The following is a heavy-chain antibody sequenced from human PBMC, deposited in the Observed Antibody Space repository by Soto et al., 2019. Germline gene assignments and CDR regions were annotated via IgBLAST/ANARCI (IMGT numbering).Heavy chain of an antibody. Sequence: ASVKVSCKASGYTFTSYDINWVRQATGQGFEWLGWMSPKSANTGYAQKFQGRVTMTRSTSISTAYMELSSLRSEDTAVYYCARSEVVAATWSYYGMDVWGQGTTVTVSS. V-gene: IGHV1-8*01. CDR3: ARSEVVAATWSYYGMDV. CDR2: MSPKSANT. D-gene: IGHD2-15*01. CDR1: GYTFTSYD. J-gene: IGHJ6*02.